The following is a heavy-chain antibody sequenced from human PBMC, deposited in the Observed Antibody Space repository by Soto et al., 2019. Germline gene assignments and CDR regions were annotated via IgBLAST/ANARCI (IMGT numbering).Heavy chain of an antibody. Sequence: GESLKISCKASGYRFSTYWIGWVRQRPGRGPEWMAIIYPGDSDTRENPSFQGQVTISADKSSNTVHLQWRSLKASDTAIYYCARLGGIVDTGTWIQWGQGTPVTVSS. CDR2: IYPGDSDT. CDR1: GYRFSTYW. J-gene: IGHJ4*02. CDR3: ARLGGIVDTGTWIQ. D-gene: IGHD1-26*01. V-gene: IGHV5-51*01.